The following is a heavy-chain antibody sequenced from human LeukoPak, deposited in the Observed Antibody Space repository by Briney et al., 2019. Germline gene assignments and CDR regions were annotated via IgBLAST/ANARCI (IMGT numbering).Heavy chain of an antibody. J-gene: IGHJ6*03. CDR3: ARLGYSSSWYRLYYYYMDV. D-gene: IGHD6-13*01. CDR1: GFTFSSYS. Sequence: PGGSLRLSCAASGFTFSSYSMSWIRQAPGKGLEWVSYISSSGSTIYYADSVKGRFTISRDNAKNSLYLQMNSLRAEDTAVYYCARLGYSSSWYRLYYYYMDVWGKGTTVTISS. V-gene: IGHV3-48*04. CDR2: ISSSGSTI.